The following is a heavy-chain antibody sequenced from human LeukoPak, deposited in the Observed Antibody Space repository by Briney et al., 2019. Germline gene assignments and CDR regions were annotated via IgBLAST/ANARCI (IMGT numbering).Heavy chain of an antibody. D-gene: IGHD4-17*01. CDR1: GGSFSGYY. Sequence: SETLSLTCAVYGGSFSGYYWSWIRQPPGKGLEWIGEINHSGSTNYNPSLKSRVTISVDTSKNQFSLKLSSVTAADTAVYYCARCVPTPAYFDYWGQGTLVTVSS. J-gene: IGHJ4*02. CDR2: INHSGST. V-gene: IGHV4-34*01. CDR3: ARCVPTPAYFDY.